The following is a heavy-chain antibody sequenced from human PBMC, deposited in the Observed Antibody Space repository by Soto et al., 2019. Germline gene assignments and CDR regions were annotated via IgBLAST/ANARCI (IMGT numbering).Heavy chain of an antibody. CDR3: SRDQGDINYSSGRYGMDV. Sequence: QVQLQESGPGLVKPSGALSLTCAVSGGSISSSNWWSWVRQPPGKGLEWIGEIYHSGSTNYNPSLKSRVTISGDKSKNQFSLKLSSVTAADTAVYYCSRDQGDINYSSGRYGMDVWGQGTTVTVSS. J-gene: IGHJ6*02. CDR2: IYHSGST. CDR1: GGSISSSNW. D-gene: IGHD6-19*01. V-gene: IGHV4-4*02.